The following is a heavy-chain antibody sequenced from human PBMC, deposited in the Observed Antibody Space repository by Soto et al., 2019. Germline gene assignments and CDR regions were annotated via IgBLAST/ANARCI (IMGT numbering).Heavy chain of an antibody. D-gene: IGHD2-21*02. CDR2: IWHDGSND. CDR3: ARDDVSMVTTFLDY. J-gene: IGHJ4*02. Sequence: VGSLILSCAASGFPFNNYAMHWVRQAPGKGLEWVAVIWHDGSNDHYADSVKGRFRIARDNSNNTLYLQMNSLRGEDTALYYCARDDVSMVTTFLDYWGMGNLVTVSS. V-gene: IGHV3-33*01. CDR1: GFPFNNYA.